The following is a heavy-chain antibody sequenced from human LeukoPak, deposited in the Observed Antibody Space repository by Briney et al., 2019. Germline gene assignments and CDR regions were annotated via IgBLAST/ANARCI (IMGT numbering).Heavy chain of an antibody. CDR3: ARGVVAAPQTFDY. V-gene: IGHV4-59*01. D-gene: IGHD2-15*01. Sequence: SETLSLTCTVSGGSISGFYWSWIRQPPGKGLEWIGYIYYTGSTNYNPSLKSRVTISADTSKNQFSLKLSSVTAADTAVYYCARGVVAAPQTFDYWGQGTLVAVSS. CDR2: IYYTGST. CDR1: GGSISGFY. J-gene: IGHJ4*02.